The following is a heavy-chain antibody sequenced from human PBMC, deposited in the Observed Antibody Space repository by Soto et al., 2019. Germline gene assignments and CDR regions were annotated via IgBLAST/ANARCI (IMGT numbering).Heavy chain of an antibody. J-gene: IGHJ3*02. CDR2: IRNDGSDK. CDR3: ARAPRMAPFDI. CDR1: GFIFSPYG. Sequence: SLRLSCAASGFIFSPYGIHWVRQAPGKGLEWVALIRNDGSDKYYAESVTGRFTISRDNSKNTVYLQMNSLRAEDTALYFCARAPRMAPFDIWGQGPMVTVSS. V-gene: IGHV3-33*01.